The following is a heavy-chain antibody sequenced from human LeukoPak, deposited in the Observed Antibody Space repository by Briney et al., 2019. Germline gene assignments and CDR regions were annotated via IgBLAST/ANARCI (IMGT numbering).Heavy chain of an antibody. J-gene: IGHJ4*02. CDR3: VKDPYYYDSSGYSRPLDY. V-gene: IGHV3-23*01. CDR2: ISHSGGNT. CDR1: GFTFSNYA. Sequence: PGGSLRLSCAASGFTFSNYAMSWVRQAPGKGLEWVSAISHSGGNTYYADSVKGRFTISRDNSKNTLYLQMSSLRVEDTALYYCVKDPYYYDSSGYSRPLDYWGQGTLVTVSS. D-gene: IGHD3-22*01.